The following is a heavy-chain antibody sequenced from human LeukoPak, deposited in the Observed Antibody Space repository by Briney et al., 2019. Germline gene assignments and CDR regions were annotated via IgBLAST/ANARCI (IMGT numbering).Heavy chain of an antibody. CDR1: GFTVSNNY. D-gene: IGHD1-26*01. Sequence: GGSLRHSCAASGFTVSNNYMSWVRQAPGKGLEWVSIIHSGGNTYYADSVKGRFTISRDNSKNTLYLQMNSLRVEDTAVYYCARANSATIPGADPWGQGTLVTVSS. CDR2: IHSGGNT. CDR3: ARANSATIPGADP. J-gene: IGHJ5*02. V-gene: IGHV3-53*01.